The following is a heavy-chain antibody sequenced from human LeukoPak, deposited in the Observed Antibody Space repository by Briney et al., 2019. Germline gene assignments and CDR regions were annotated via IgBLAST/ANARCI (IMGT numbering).Heavy chain of an antibody. CDR1: GYTFTSYG. CDR3: ARDSMYSSGWYGVNWFDP. V-gene: IGHV1-18*01. D-gene: IGHD6-13*01. J-gene: IGHJ5*02. Sequence: ASVKVSCKASGYTFTSYGISWVRQAPGQGLEWMGWISAYNGNTNYAQKLQGRVTMTTDTSTSTAYMELRSLRSDDTAVYYCARDSMYSSGWYGVNWFDPWGQGTLVTVSS. CDR2: ISAYNGNT.